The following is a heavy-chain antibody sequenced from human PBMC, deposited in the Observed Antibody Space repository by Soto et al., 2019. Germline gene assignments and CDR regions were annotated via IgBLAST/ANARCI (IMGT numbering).Heavy chain of an antibody. D-gene: IGHD1-1*01. CDR2: IYATGTT. CDR3: VRDGTKTLRDWFDP. CDR1: GASISGFY. Sequence: SETLSLTCTVSGASISGFYWSWIRKSAGKGLEWIGRIYATGTTDYNPSLKSRVMMSVDTSKKQFSLKLRSVAAADTAVYYCVRDGTKTLRDWFDPWGQGISVPVSP. V-gene: IGHV4-4*07. J-gene: IGHJ5*02.